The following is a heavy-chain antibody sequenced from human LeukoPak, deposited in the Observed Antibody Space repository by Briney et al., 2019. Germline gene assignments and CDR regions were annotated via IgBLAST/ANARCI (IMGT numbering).Heavy chain of an antibody. J-gene: IGHJ4*02. V-gene: IGHV3-48*02. CDR2: ISSSSSIK. D-gene: IGHD3-22*01. Sequence: GGSLRLSCAASGFTFSSYSMNLVRQAPGKGLEWVSHISSSSSIKYYADSVKGRFTISRDNAKNSLYLQMNSLRDEDTAVYYCARGGNYNDRRFDDWGQGTLVTVSS. CDR3: ARGGNYNDRRFDD. CDR1: GFTFSSYS.